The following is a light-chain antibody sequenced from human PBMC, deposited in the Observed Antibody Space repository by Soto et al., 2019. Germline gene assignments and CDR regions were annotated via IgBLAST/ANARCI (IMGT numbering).Light chain of an antibody. CDR3: QQYDSLPRT. J-gene: IGKJ2*01. CDR2: DAS. V-gene: IGKV1-33*01. CDR1: QDISVY. Sequence: DIQMTQSPASLSASVGDRVTITCQASQDISVYLNWYQQKPGKAPKLLIYDASNLGTGVPSRFSGSGSGTVFTFTITSLQPEDLATYSCQQYDSLPRTSGQGTKLEI.